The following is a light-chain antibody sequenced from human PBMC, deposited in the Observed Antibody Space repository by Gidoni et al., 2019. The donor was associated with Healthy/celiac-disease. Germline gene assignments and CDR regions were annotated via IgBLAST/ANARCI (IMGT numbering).Light chain of an antibody. V-gene: IGLV1-40*01. CDR2: GHR. CDR1: SSNTGEGYD. Sequence: QSALTLPPSVSGAPGQRVPISFTGSSSNTGEGYDVHWSQQLPGTAPKLLIYGHRNRPSCFPDRFSGSKSCTSASLAITGLQAEDEAEYYFQSYDSSLSGNWVFGGGTKLTVL. J-gene: IGLJ3*02. CDR3: QSYDSSLSGNWV.